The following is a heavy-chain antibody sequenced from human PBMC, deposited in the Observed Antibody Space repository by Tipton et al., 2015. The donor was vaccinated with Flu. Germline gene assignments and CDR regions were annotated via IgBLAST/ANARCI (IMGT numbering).Heavy chain of an antibody. V-gene: IGHV4-59*01. J-gene: IGHJ6*02. D-gene: IGHD3-16*02. CDR3: ARDNLLQSGGIRPYYYYAMDV. CDR1: GGSINSYY. Sequence: GLVKPSETLSLTCTVSGGSINSYYWSWIRQSPGKGLEWIGNVYYSGSTSYDPSFKSRVTILVDTSKNQFSLKLSSVTAADTAVYYCARDNLLQSGGIRPYYYYAMDVWGQGTTVIVSS. CDR2: VYYSGST.